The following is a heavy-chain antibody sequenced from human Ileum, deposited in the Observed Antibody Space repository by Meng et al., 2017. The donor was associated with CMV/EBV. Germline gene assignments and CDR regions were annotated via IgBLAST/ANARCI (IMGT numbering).Heavy chain of an antibody. V-gene: IGHV3-30*19. D-gene: IGHD3-3*01. Sequence: GESLKISCAVSGGNFNGYGMHWVRQAPGKGLEWVAVISYDGSNKYYADSVKGRFTISRDNSKNTLYLQMNSLRAEDTAVYYCARDPSYDFWSGYYTAYYYYYGMDVWGQGTTVTVSS. CDR3: ARDPSYDFWSGYYTAYYYYYGMDV. J-gene: IGHJ6*02. CDR1: GGNFNGYG. CDR2: ISYDGSNK.